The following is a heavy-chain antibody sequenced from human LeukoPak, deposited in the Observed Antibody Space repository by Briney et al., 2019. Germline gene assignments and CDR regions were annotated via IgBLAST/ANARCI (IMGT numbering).Heavy chain of an antibody. V-gene: IGHV4-34*01. CDR1: GGSFSGYF. D-gene: IGHD6-19*01. CDR3: ARRSAYSSAFDY. Sequence: SETLSLTCAVYGGSFSGYFWTWIRQPPGKGLEWIEEINHSGTTNYKPSLKRRLIMSVDTSKNQFSLRLRSVTAADTGLYFCARRSAYSSAFDYWGQGSLVTVST. CDR2: INHSGTT. J-gene: IGHJ4*02.